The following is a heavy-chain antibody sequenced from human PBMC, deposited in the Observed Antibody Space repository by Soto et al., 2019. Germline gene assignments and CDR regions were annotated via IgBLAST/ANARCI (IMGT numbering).Heavy chain of an antibody. V-gene: IGHV4-34*01. J-gene: IGHJ4*02. CDR1: GGAFSGFY. Sequence: EPPSPTRDVYGGAFSGFYWGWIRQPPGKGLDWIGEMNRSGGINYNPSLKSRVTISVDTSKNQFSLKLTSVTAADTAVYYCARWAIYWGQGTLVTVSS. CDR3: ARWAIY. CDR2: MNRSGGI.